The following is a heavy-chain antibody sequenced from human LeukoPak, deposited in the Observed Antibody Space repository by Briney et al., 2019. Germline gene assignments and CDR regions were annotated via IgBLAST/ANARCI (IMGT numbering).Heavy chain of an antibody. CDR1: GFTFSSYA. Sequence: QAGGSLRLSCAASGFTFSSYAMSWVRQAPGKGLEWVSAISGSGGSTYYADSVKGRFTISRDNSKNTLYLQMNSLRAEDTAVYYCAKDLGDIVVVVAATPVYFDYWGQGTLVAVSS. CDR3: AKDLGDIVVVVAATPVYFDY. J-gene: IGHJ4*02. D-gene: IGHD2-15*01. CDR2: ISGSGGST. V-gene: IGHV3-23*01.